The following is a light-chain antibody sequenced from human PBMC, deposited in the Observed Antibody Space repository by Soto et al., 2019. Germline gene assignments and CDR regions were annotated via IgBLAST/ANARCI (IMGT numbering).Light chain of an antibody. CDR2: EVS. CDR3: SSYTTSSTQV. CDR1: SSDVGYYNY. J-gene: IGLJ3*02. Sequence: QSALTQPASVSGSPGQSITISCTGTSSDVGYYNYVSWYQHHPGKVPKLMIYEVSNRPSGVSNRFSGSKSGNTAYLTISGLQAEDEADYYCSSYTTSSTQVFGGGTKLTVL. V-gene: IGLV2-14*01.